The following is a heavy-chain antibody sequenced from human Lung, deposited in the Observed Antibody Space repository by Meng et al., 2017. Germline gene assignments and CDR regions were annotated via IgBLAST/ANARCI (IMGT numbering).Heavy chain of an antibody. D-gene: IGHD4-11*01. CDR2: INHSGST. V-gene: IGHV4-34*01. Sequence: VPLQQWGEGVLKPSETLSLTCVVSGGSFSDYYWSWIRQPPGKGLEWIGEINHSGSTNYNPSLESRATISVDTSQNNLSLKLSSVTAADSAVYYCARGPTTMAHDFNYWGQGTLVTVSS. CDR1: GGSFSDYY. J-gene: IGHJ4*02. CDR3: ARGPTTMAHDFNY.